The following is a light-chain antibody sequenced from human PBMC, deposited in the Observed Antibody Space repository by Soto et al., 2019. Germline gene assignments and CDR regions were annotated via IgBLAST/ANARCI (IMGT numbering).Light chain of an antibody. CDR2: KAS. J-gene: IGKJ2*01. CDR1: QRITNW. V-gene: IGKV1-5*03. CDR3: QQYNSYPYT. Sequence: IQMTQSPSTLSASIGDRVTITCRASQRITNWLVWYQQKPGKAPKLLIYKASSLQSGVSSRFSGSGSGTEFTLTISSLQPDDVATYYCQQYNSYPYTFGQGTQLAIK.